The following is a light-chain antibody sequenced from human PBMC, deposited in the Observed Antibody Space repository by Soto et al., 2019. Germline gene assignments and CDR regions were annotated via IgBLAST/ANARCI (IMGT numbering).Light chain of an antibody. CDR1: NSDICGYNY. J-gene: IGLJ1*01. CDR2: EVN. Sequence: QSALTQPPSASGAPGQSVTISCTKTNSDICGYNYVSWYQQYPGKAPKLIIYEVNERPSGVPDRFSGSKSGNTASLTVSGLQTADEADYYCSSYAGSNWYVFGTGTTVTV. CDR3: SSYAGSNWYV. V-gene: IGLV2-8*01.